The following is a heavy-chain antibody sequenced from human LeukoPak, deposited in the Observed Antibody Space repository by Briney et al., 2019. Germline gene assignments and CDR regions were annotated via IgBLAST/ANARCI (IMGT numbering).Heavy chain of an antibody. CDR1: GFSLSNHW. Sequence: GGSXXLSCAASGFSLSNHWMHWVRXAPGKGLVWVSCINGDETSTFYADSVKGRFTISRDFAENTVYLQMNSLRAEDTAVYYCARETNSHDFWGQGTLVTVSS. CDR2: INGDETST. CDR3: ARETNSHDF. J-gene: IGHJ4*02. D-gene: IGHD2/OR15-2a*01. V-gene: IGHV3-74*01.